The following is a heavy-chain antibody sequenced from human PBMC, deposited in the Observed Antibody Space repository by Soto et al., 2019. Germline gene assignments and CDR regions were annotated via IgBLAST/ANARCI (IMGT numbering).Heavy chain of an antibody. CDR3: ATMGTPATGLYYFDN. D-gene: IGHD1-7*01. CDR2: IYYSGST. CDR1: GGSISSGGYY. Sequence: PSETLSLTCTVSGGSISSGGYYWGWILQHPGKGLEWIGYIYYSGSTYYNPSLKSRVTISVDTSKNQFSLKLSSVTAADTAVYYCATMGTPATGLYYFDNWGQGTLVTVSS. V-gene: IGHV4-31*03. J-gene: IGHJ4*02.